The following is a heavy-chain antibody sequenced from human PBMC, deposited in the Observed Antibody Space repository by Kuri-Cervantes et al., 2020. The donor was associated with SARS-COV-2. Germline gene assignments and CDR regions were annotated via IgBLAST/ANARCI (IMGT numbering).Heavy chain of an antibody. D-gene: IGHD3-10*01. CDR1: GGTFSSYT. CDR3: AKELLWFGDLHGGYFDY. CDR2: IITAFGTA. Sequence: SVKVSCKASGGTFSSYTISWVRQAPGQGLEWMGGIITAFGTANYAQKFQDRVTLIADKSTSAVFMELSRLSSEDTAVYYCAKELLWFGDLHGGYFDYWGQGTLVTVSS. V-gene: IGHV1-69*06. J-gene: IGHJ4*02.